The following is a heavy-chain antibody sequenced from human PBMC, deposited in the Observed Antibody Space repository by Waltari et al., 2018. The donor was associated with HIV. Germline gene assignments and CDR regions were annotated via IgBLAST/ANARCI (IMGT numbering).Heavy chain of an antibody. CDR1: GGSIRNYY. J-gene: IGHJ2*01. V-gene: IGHV4-59*01. CDR2: VYYNGAT. Sequence: QVQLQESGPGLVTPSETLSLTCTVPGGSIRNYYCNWIRQSQGKGLEWIGYVYYNGATVYNPSLESRVSLSIDTSKNQFSLKLNSVTAADTAMYFCARPSNWGSRNWYFDLWGRGALVTVSS. CDR3: ARPSNWGSRNWYFDL. D-gene: IGHD7-27*01.